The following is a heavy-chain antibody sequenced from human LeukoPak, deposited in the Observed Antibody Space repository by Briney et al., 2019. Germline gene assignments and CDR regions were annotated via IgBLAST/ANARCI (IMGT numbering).Heavy chain of an antibody. D-gene: IGHD6-6*01. CDR1: GFTSSSYW. Sequence: GGSLRLSCAVSGFTSSSYWMSWVRQAPGKGLEWVANIKQDGSEKYYVDSVKGRFTISRDNAKNSLYLQMSSLRVEDTAVYYCASNMAANYHYYYGIDVWGHGTTVTVSS. J-gene: IGHJ6*02. CDR2: IKQDGSEK. V-gene: IGHV3-7*03. CDR3: ASNMAANYHYYYGIDV.